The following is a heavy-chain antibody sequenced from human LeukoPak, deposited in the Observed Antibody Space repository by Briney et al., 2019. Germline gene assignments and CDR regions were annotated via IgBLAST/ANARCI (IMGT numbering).Heavy chain of an antibody. CDR3: ARVGFRYNWNYVDY. V-gene: IGHV4-30-4*08. CDR2: IYYSGST. J-gene: IGHJ4*02. CDR1: GGSISSGDYY. D-gene: IGHD1-20*01. Sequence: SQTLSLTCTVSGGSISSGDYYWSWIRQPPGKGLEWIGYIYYSGSTYYNPSLKSRVTISVDTSKNQFSLKLSSVTAADTAVYYCARVGFRYNWNYVDYWGQGTLVTVSS.